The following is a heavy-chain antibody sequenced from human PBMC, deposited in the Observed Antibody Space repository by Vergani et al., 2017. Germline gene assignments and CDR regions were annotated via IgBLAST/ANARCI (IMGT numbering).Heavy chain of an antibody. Sequence: EVQLVQSGAEVKKPGESLKLSCKGSGYSFTSYWIGWVRQMPGKGLEWMGIIYPGDSDTRYRPSFQGQVTISAAKSISTAYLQWSSLKASDTAMYYCARQGSERDISGWYYVDYWGQGTLVTVSS. D-gene: IGHD6-19*01. CDR2: IYPGDSDT. CDR3: ARQGSERDISGWYYVDY. CDR1: GYSFTSYW. V-gene: IGHV5-51*01. J-gene: IGHJ4*02.